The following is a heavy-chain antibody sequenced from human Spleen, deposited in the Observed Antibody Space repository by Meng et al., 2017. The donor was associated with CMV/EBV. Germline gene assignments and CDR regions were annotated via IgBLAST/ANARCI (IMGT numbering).Heavy chain of an antibody. J-gene: IGHJ4*02. D-gene: IGHD1-1*01. CDR1: GGSFSGYY. V-gene: IGHV4-34*01. CDR2: INHSGST. Sequence: QVQRQQGGAGLLKPSETLSLTCAVYGGSFSGYYWSWIRQPPGKGLEWIGEINHSGSTNYNPSLKSRVIISVDTSKNQFSLKLSSVTAADTAVYYCARSATVLIFNYWGQGTLVTVSS. CDR3: ARSATVLIFNY.